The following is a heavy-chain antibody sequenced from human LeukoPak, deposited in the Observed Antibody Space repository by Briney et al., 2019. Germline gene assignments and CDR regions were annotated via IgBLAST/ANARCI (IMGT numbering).Heavy chain of an antibody. D-gene: IGHD2-15*01. CDR1: GLTSRRYG. Sequence: AGGSLRLSCAASGLTSRRYGMHWVRQATGKGLVWVSSINSDGSSTSYADSVKGRFTISRDNAKHTLYLQMNSQRAEDTAVYYFVRDPPAWWLPFDYWGQGTLVTVSS. V-gene: IGHV3-74*01. CDR3: VRDPPAWWLPFDY. CDR2: INSDGSST. J-gene: IGHJ4*02.